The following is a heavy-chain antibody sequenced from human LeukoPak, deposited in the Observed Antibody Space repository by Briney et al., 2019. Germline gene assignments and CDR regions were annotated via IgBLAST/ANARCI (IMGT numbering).Heavy chain of an antibody. CDR1: GYSFMTYW. Sequence: GESLKISCQASGYSFMTYWIGWVRQMPGKGLEWMGIIYPGDPDTRYSPSFQGQVTISADKSISSAYLQWSSLKASDTAMYYCARLDSFRRLRYSPPLDYWGQGTLVTVSS. D-gene: IGHD3-9*01. J-gene: IGHJ4*02. CDR3: ARLDSFRRLRYSPPLDY. CDR2: IYPGDPDT. V-gene: IGHV5-51*01.